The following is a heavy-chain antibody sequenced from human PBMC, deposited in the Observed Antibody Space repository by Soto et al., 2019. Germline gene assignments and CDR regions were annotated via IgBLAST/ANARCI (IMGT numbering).Heavy chain of an antibody. CDR3: ARGWRYYDSSGYFSYFDY. Sequence: SETLSLTCTVSGGSISSYYWSWIRQPPGKXLEWIGYIYYSGSTNYNPSLKSRVTISVDTSKNQFSLKLSSVTAADTAVYYCARGWRYYDSSGYFSYFDYWGQGTLVTVSS. V-gene: IGHV4-59*01. D-gene: IGHD3-22*01. CDR2: IYYSGST. J-gene: IGHJ4*02. CDR1: GGSISSYY.